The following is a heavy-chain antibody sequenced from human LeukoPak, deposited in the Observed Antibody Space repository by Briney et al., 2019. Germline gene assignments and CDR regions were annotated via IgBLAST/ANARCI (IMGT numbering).Heavy chain of an antibody. D-gene: IGHD6-19*01. CDR1: GYTFTGYY. CDR2: INPNSGGK. Sequence: ASVKVSCKASGYTFTGYYMHWVRQAPGQGLEWMGWINPNSGGKNYAQKFQGRVTMTRDTSISTAYMELSRLRSDDTAVYYCATDIAVAGKGTYYFDYWGQGTLVTVSS. J-gene: IGHJ4*02. V-gene: IGHV1-2*02. CDR3: ATDIAVAGKGTYYFDY.